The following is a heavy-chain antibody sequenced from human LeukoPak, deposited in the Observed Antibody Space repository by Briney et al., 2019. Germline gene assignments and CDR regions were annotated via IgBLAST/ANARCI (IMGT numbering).Heavy chain of an antibody. D-gene: IGHD5-18*01. CDR2: INHSGST. Sequence: SETLSLTCTVSGGSISSYYWSWIRQPPGKGLEWIGEINHSGSTNYNPSLKSRVTISVDTSKNQFSLKLSSVTAADTAVYYCARGQGRGYSYGWAYYYYSMDVWGKGTTVTVSS. CDR1: GGSISSYY. V-gene: IGHV4-34*01. J-gene: IGHJ6*03. CDR3: ARGQGRGYSYGWAYYYYSMDV.